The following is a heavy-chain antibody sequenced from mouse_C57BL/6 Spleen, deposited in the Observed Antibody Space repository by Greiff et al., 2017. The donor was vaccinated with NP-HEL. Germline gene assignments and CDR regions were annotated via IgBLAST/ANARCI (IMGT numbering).Heavy chain of an antibody. CDR2: IDPEDGET. V-gene: IGHV14-2*01. J-gene: IGHJ3*01. CDR1: GFNIKDYY. CDR3: AFYYGSSVP. D-gene: IGHD1-1*01. Sequence: VQLQQSGAELVKPGASVKLSCTASGFNIKDYYMHWVKQRTEQGLEWIGRIDPEDGETKYVPKFQGKATITADTSSNTAYLQLSSLTSEDTAVYYCAFYYGSSVPWGQGTLGTVSA.